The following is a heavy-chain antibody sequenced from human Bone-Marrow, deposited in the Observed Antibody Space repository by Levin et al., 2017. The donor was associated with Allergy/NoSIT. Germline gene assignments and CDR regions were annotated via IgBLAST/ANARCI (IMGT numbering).Heavy chain of an antibody. CDR3: ARDPDYYDRAFDI. V-gene: IGHV1-2*02. D-gene: IGHD3-22*01. CDR1: GYTFTDYY. CDR2: INPNSGGT. Sequence: AASVKVSCKASGYTFTDYYMNWVRQAPGQGLEWMGWINPNSGGTNYAQKFQGRVTMTRDTSISTAYMELSGLISDDTAVYYCARDPDYYDRAFDIWGQGTMVTVSS. J-gene: IGHJ3*02.